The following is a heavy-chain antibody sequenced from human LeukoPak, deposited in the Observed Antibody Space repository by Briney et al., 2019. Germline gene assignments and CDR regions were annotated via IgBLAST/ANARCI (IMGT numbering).Heavy chain of an antibody. J-gene: IGHJ4*02. CDR3: ARGLFGEYYDFWSGYSYSDY. CDR1: GGSFSGYY. V-gene: IGHV4-34*01. Sequence: PSETLSLTCAVYGGSFSGYYWSWIRQPPGKGLEWIGEINHSGSTNYNPSLKSRVTISVDTSKNQFSLKLSSVTAADTAVYYCARGLFGEYYDFWSGYSYSDYWGQGTLVTVSS. D-gene: IGHD3-3*01. CDR2: INHSGST.